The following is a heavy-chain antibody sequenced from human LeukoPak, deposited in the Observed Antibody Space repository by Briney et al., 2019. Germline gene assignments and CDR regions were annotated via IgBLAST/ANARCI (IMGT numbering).Heavy chain of an antibody. CDR3: ARDRASYGSGSYYSFGWFDP. V-gene: IGHV4-30-2*01. CDR2: IYHSGST. D-gene: IGHD3-10*01. J-gene: IGHJ5*02. Sequence: PSQTLSLTCAVSGGSISSGGYSWSWIRQPPGKGLEWIGYIYHSGSTYYNPSLKRRVTISVDRSKNQFSLKLSSVTAADTAVYYCARDRASYGSGSYYSFGWFDPWGQGTLVTVSS. CDR1: GGSISSGGYS.